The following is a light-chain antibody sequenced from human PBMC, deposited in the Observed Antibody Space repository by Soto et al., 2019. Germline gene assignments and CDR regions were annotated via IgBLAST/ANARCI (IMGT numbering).Light chain of an antibody. J-gene: IGLJ2*01. CDR1: SSDVGAYDY. CDR3: CSNAGSYTVI. CDR2: DVN. V-gene: IGLV2-11*01. Sequence: QSALTQPPSVSGSPGQSVAISCTGTSSDVGAYDYVSWYQQHPGKAPKLMLYDVNRRPSGVPDRFSGSKSGNTASLTISGLQAEDEAHYYCCSNAGSYTVIFGEGTKLTVL.